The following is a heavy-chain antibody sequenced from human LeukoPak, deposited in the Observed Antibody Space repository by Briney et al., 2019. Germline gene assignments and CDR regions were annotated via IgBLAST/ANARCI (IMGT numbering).Heavy chain of an antibody. J-gene: IGHJ4*02. Sequence: ASVKVSCKASGYTFTGYYMHWVRQAPGQGLEWMGWINPNSGNTGYAQKFQGRVTITRNTSISTAYMELSSLRSEDTAVYYCARGPKWRLNDYWGQGTLVTVSS. V-gene: IGHV1-8*03. CDR3: ARGPKWRLNDY. CDR2: INPNSGNT. D-gene: IGHD5-12*01. CDR1: GYTFTGYY.